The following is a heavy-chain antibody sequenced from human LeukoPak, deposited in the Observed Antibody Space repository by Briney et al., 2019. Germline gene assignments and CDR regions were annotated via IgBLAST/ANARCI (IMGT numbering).Heavy chain of an antibody. D-gene: IGHD3/OR15-3a*01. J-gene: IGHJ6*03. V-gene: IGHV4-59*01. CDR2: IYYSGST. Sequence: SQTLSLTCTVSGGSISSYYWSWIRQPPGKGLEWIGYIYYSGSTNYNPSLKSRVTISVDTSKNQFSLKLSSVTAADTAVYYCARDTPWGLVIPRGNMDVWGKGTTVTVSS. CDR3: ARDTPWGLVIPRGNMDV. CDR1: GGSISSYY.